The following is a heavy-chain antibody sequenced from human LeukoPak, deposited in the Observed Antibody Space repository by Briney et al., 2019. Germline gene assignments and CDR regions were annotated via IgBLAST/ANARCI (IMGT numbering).Heavy chain of an antibody. V-gene: IGHV4-34*01. CDR1: GGSFSGYY. D-gene: IGHD3-3*01. CDR2: INHSGST. CDR3: ARGPSYYDFWSGYPFMDV. Sequence: PSETLSLTCAVYGGSFSGYYWSWIRQPPGKGLEWIGEINHSGSTNYNPSLKSRVTISVETSKNQFSLKLSSVTAADTAVYYCARGPSYYDFWSGYPFMDVWGKGTTVTVSS. J-gene: IGHJ6*03.